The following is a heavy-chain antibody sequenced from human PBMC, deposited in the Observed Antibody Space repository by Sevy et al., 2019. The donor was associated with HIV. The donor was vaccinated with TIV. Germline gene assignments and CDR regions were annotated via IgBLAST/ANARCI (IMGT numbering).Heavy chain of an antibody. Sequence: ASVKVSCKASGYTFTNYDINWVRQATAQGLAGMGWMNPNSGNTGHQQKLQGTDTLTRNTSISTAYMELSSLRSADTALYYCARGLRITMVRGVIYWFDPWGQGTLVTVSS. J-gene: IGHJ5*02. D-gene: IGHD3-10*01. CDR1: GYTFTNYD. V-gene: IGHV1-8*01. CDR2: MNPNSGNT. CDR3: ARGLRITMVRGVIYWFDP.